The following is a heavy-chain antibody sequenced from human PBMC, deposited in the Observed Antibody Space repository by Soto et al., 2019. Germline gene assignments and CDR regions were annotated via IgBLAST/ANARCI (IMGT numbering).Heavy chain of an antibody. V-gene: IGHV4-31*03. Sequence: SETLSLTCTVSGGSISGGTYYWSWIRQPPGQGLEWIGYIYFSGSTYYNPSLKSRVIISVDTSKNQFSLKLSSVTAADTAVYYCARDRGVRGAADYWGQGTLVTVSS. CDR2: IYFSGST. J-gene: IGHJ4*02. CDR3: ARDRGVRGAADY. D-gene: IGHD3-10*01. CDR1: GGSISGGTYY.